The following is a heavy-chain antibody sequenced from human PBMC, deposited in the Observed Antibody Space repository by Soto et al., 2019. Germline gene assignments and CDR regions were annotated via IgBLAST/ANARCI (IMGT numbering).Heavy chain of an antibody. Sequence: ASVKVSCKASGGTFSSYAISWVRQAPGQGLEWMGGIIPIFGTANYAQKFQGRVTITADESTSTAYMELSSLRSEDTAVYYCARDDPRDSSGYYFTYGMDVWGQGTTVTV. CDR2: IIPIFGTA. V-gene: IGHV1-69*13. CDR1: GGTFSSYA. CDR3: ARDDPRDSSGYYFTYGMDV. J-gene: IGHJ6*02. D-gene: IGHD3-22*01.